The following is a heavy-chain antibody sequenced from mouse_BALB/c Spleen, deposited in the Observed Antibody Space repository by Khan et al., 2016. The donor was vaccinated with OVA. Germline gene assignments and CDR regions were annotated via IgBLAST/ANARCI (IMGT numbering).Heavy chain of an antibody. CDR2: INYSGGT. V-gene: IGHV3-2*02. J-gene: IGHJ3*01. Sequence: EVELVESGPGLVKPSQSLSLTCTVSGYSITSDYAWYLLRQFPGNKLEWMGYINYSGGTRYLPSLKSRISITRDTSKNQFFLQLNSVTTGDSATYYGARGFTYWGQGTLVTVS. CDR3: ARGFTY. CDR1: GYSITSDYA.